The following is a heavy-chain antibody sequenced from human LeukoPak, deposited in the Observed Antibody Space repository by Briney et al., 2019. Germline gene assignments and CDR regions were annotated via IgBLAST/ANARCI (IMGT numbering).Heavy chain of an antibody. D-gene: IGHD1/OR15-1a*01. CDR1: GFTFSSYS. J-gene: IGHJ3*02. CDR3: ALKGRTQAFDI. V-gene: IGHV3-23*01. Sequence: GGSLRLSCAASGFTFSSYSMNWVRQAPGKGLEWVSAISGSGGSTYYADSVKGRFTIPRDNSKNTLYLQMNSLRAEDTAVYYCALKGRTQAFDIWGQGTMVTVSS. CDR2: ISGSGGST.